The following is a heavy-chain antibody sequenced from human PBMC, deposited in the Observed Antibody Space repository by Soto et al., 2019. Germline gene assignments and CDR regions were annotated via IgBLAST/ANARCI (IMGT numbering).Heavy chain of an antibody. CDR1: RGAFSSYA. Sequence: QVQLVQSGAEVKKPGSSVKVSCKASRGAFSSYAISWVRQAPGQGLECMGGIIPIFGTANYAQKFQGRVTITADESTSTAYMELSSLRSEDTAVYYCASAKRPRYSSSWLFDYWGQGTLVTVSS. CDR2: IIPIFGTA. CDR3: ASAKRPRYSSSWLFDY. V-gene: IGHV1-69*12. D-gene: IGHD6-13*01. J-gene: IGHJ4*02.